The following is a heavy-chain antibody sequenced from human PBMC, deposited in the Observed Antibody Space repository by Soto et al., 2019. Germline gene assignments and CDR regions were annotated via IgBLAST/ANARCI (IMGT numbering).Heavy chain of an antibody. CDR2: IIPICGTP. CDR1: GVPFSRQD. Sequence: SGKVSCNASGVPFSRQDMVWGRQAPGQGLEWMGGIIPICGTPQYAEKFQDRVTITADESTSTAYMELSSLTSEDTAVYYCETKAGRDGHSFDYWAQGALDIVTS. D-gene: IGHD2-15*01. J-gene: IGHJ4*02. CDR3: ETKAGRDGHSFDY. V-gene: IGHV1-69*01.